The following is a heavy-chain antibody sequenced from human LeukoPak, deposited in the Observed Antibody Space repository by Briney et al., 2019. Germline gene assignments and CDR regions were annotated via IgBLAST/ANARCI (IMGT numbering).Heavy chain of an antibody. CDR2: ISSSGSTI. J-gene: IGHJ3*02. CDR1: GFTFSSYE. D-gene: IGHD6-13*01. V-gene: IGHV3-48*03. Sequence: GGSLRLSCAASGFTFSSYEMNWVRQAPGKGLEWVSYISSSGSTIYYADSVKGRFTISRDNAKNSLYLQMNSLRAEDTAVYYCARVIAAAGYDVFDIWGQGTMVTVSS. CDR3: ARVIAAAGYDVFDI.